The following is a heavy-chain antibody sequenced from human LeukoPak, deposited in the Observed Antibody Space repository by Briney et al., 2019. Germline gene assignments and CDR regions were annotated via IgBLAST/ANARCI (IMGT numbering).Heavy chain of an antibody. CDR1: GGSISSGDYY. D-gene: IGHD3-10*01. CDR3: ARDGSPQEGFRPGGFDY. CDR2: IYFSGRT. Sequence: SQTLSLTCTVSGGSISSGDYYWSWTRQPPGKGREWIGYIYFSGRTYYNPSRKNRVTISVDTSKNQFSLKLSSVTAADTAVYYCARDGSPQEGFRPGGFDYWGQGTLVTVSS. J-gene: IGHJ4*02. V-gene: IGHV4-30-4*08.